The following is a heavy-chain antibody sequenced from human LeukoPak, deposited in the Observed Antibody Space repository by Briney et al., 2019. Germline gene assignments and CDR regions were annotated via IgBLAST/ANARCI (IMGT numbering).Heavy chain of an antibody. Sequence: SETLSLTCTVSGGSISSGGYYRSWIRQHPGKGLEWIGYIYYSGSTYYNPSLKSRVTISVDTSKNQFSLKLSSVTAADTAVYYCARELTYYYAHYYFDYWGQGTLVTVSS. CDR3: ARELTYYYAHYYFDY. CDR2: IYYSGST. CDR1: GGSISSGGYY. V-gene: IGHV4-31*03. J-gene: IGHJ4*02. D-gene: IGHD3-10*01.